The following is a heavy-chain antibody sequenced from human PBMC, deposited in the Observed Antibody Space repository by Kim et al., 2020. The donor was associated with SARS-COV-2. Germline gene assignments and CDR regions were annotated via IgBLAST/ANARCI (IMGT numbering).Heavy chain of an antibody. D-gene: IGHD1-26*01. V-gene: IGHV5-51*01. Sequence: TKYTPSFQGQVTISADKSISTAYLQWSSLKASDTAMYYCARQAWDSGFDYWGQGTLVTVSS. CDR2: T. CDR3: ARQAWDSGFDY. J-gene: IGHJ4*02.